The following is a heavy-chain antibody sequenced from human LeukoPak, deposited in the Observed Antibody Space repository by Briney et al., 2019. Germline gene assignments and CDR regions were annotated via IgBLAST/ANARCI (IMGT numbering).Heavy chain of an antibody. D-gene: IGHD3-22*01. CDR2: IRSKANSYAT. Sequence: GGSLRLSCAASGFTFSGSAMHWVRQASGKGLEWVGRIRSKANSYATAYAASVKGRFTISRDDSKNTAYLQMNSLKTGDTAVYYCTRYYYDSSGYYYLFDYWGQGTLVTVSS. CDR1: GFTFSGSA. CDR3: TRYYYDSSGYYYLFDY. J-gene: IGHJ4*02. V-gene: IGHV3-73*01.